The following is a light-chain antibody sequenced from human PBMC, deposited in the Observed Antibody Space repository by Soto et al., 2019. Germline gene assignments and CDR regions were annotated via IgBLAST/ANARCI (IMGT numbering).Light chain of an antibody. CDR2: GAS. CDR1: QSVSSNY. CDR3: QQYGSSPFT. J-gene: IGKJ3*01. V-gene: IGKV3-20*01. Sequence: EIVLTQSPGTLALSPGERATLSFRASQSVSSNYLTWYQQKRGQAPRLLIHGASSRATGIPDRFSGSGSGTDFTLTISRLEPEDFAVYYCQQYGSSPFTFGPGTKVGIK.